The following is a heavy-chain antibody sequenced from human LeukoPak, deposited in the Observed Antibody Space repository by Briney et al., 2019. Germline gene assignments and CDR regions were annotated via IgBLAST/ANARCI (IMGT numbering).Heavy chain of an antibody. CDR2: NNSDGSST. CDR1: GFTFSSYW. CDR3: VRGRSYSGSAYFDY. Sequence: TGGSLRLSCAASGFTFSSYWMHWVRQRPGKGLVCVSRNNSDGSSTSYADSVKGRFTVSRDNAKNTLYLQMNSLRAEDTAVYYCVRGRSYSGSAYFDYWGQGTLVTVSS. V-gene: IGHV3-74*01. D-gene: IGHD1-26*01. J-gene: IGHJ4*02.